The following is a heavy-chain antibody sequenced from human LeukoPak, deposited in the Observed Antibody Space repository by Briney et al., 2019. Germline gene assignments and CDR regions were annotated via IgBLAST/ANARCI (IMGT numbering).Heavy chain of an antibody. Sequence: GGSLRLSCAASGFTFSSYSMNWVRQAPGKGLEWVSSISSDSTYIYYTDSVKGRFTISRDNADNSLYLQMNSLRAEDTAVYYCARDSKCPQFWGQGTLVTVSS. J-gene: IGHJ1*01. CDR3: ARDSKCPQF. CDR2: ISSDSTYI. CDR1: GFTFSSYS. D-gene: IGHD5/OR15-5a*01. V-gene: IGHV3-21*01.